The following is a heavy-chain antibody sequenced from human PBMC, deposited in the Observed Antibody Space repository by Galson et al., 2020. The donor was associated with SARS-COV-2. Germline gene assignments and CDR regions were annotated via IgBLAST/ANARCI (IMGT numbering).Heavy chain of an antibody. Sequence: GESLKISCKGSGYSFTSYWISWVRQTPGKGLEWMGRIDPSDSYTNYSPSFQGHVTISADKSISTAYLQWSSLKASDTAMYYCARTRIPTFDYWGQGTLVTVSS. CDR1: GYSFTSYW. CDR2: IDPSDSYT. CDR3: ARTRIPTFDY. V-gene: IGHV5-10-1*01. J-gene: IGHJ4*02. D-gene: IGHD2-21*01.